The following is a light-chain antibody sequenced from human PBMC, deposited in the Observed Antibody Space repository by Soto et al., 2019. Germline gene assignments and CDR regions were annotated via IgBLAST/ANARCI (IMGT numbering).Light chain of an antibody. Sequence: DSQLTQSPSFLSASVGDRVTITCRASQGISSYLAWYQQKPGKAPKLLIYAASTLQSGVPSRFSGSGSGTEFTLTISSLQPEDFATYYCQQLNSYLFTFGGGTKVDIK. CDR3: QQLNSYLFT. CDR2: AAS. V-gene: IGKV1-9*01. J-gene: IGKJ4*01. CDR1: QGISSY.